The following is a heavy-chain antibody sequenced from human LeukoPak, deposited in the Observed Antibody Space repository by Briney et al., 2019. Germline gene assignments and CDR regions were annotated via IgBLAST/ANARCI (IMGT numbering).Heavy chain of an antibody. V-gene: IGHV3-7*01. CDR1: GFTFTTYW. J-gene: IGHJ6*03. Sequence: GGSLRLSCAASGFTFTTYWMSWVRQLPGKGLEWVANIKQDGSEKYYVDSVKGRFTISRDNAKNSLYLQMNSLRAEDTAVYYCARDYNPLSYYYYYMDVWGKGTTVTISS. D-gene: IGHD1-14*01. CDR3: ARDYNPLSYYYYYMDV. CDR2: IKQDGSEK.